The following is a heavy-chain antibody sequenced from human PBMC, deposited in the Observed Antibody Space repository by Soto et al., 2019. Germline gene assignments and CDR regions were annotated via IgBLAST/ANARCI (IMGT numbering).Heavy chain of an antibody. Sequence: PSETLSLTCTVSASSISSGDYYWSWIRQPPGKGLEWIGYIYYSGSTYYNPSLKSRVTISVDTSKNQFSLKLSSVTAADTAVYYCARARFLEWLLFDYWGPGTLVAVSS. CDR2: IYYSGST. D-gene: IGHD3-3*01. CDR3: ARARFLEWLLFDY. CDR1: ASSISSGDYY. V-gene: IGHV4-30-4*01. J-gene: IGHJ4*02.